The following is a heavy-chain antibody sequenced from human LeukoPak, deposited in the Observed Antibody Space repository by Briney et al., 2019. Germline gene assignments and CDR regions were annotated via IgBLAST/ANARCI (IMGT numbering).Heavy chain of an antibody. J-gene: IGHJ4*02. CDR3: ARGPNMVRGVIIDY. D-gene: IGHD3-10*01. V-gene: IGHV4-4*07. CDR2: IYTSGST. CDR1: GGSISSYY. Sequence: SETLSLTCTVSGGSISSYYWSWIRQPAGKGLEWIGRIYTSGSTNYNPSLKSRVTMSVDTSKNQFSLKLSSVTAADTAVYYCARGPNMVRGVIIDYSGQGNLVTVSS.